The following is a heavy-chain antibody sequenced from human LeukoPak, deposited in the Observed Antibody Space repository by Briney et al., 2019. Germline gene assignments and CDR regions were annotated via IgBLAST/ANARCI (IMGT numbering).Heavy chain of an antibody. CDR1: VYSITTSSY. CDR2: FYHSGIT. D-gene: IGHD6-13*01. CDR3: ARGSQQLVNFDD. V-gene: IGHV4-38-2*02. Sequence: PSETLSLTCTVSVYSITTSSYWGWIRQPPGKGLEWIGSFYHSGITYYNPSLQSRVTMSVDTSKNQFSLKLSSVTAADMAVYYCARGSQQLVNFDDWGQGTLVTVSS. J-gene: IGHJ4*02.